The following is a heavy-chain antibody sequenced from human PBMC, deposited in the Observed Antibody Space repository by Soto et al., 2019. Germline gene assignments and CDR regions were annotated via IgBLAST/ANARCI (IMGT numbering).Heavy chain of an antibody. D-gene: IGHD6-13*01. V-gene: IGHV3-33*01. CDR3: ARDRVAAAGPHYYFDY. CDR1: GFTFSSYG. J-gene: IGHJ4*02. CDR2: IWYDGSNK. Sequence: PGGSLRLSCAASGFTFSSYGMHWVRQAPGKGLEWVAVIWYDGSNKYYADSVKGRFTISRDNSKNTLYLQMNSLRAEDTAVYYCARDRVAAAGPHYYFDYWGQGTLVTVSS.